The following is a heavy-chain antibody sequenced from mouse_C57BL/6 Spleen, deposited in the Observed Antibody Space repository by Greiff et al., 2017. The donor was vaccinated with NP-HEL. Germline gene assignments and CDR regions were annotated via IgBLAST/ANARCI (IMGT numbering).Heavy chain of an antibody. V-gene: IGHV5-9*01. Sequence: EVKLVESGGGLVKPGGSLKLSCAASGFTFSSYTMSWVRQTPEKRLEWVATISGGGGNTYYPDSVKGRFTISRDNAKNTLYLQMSSLRSEDTALYYCARQTPPGIYYDYDDYAMDYWGQGTSVTVSS. J-gene: IGHJ4*01. CDR1: GFTFSSYT. CDR3: ARQTPPGIYYDYDDYAMDY. D-gene: IGHD2-4*01. CDR2: ISGGGGNT.